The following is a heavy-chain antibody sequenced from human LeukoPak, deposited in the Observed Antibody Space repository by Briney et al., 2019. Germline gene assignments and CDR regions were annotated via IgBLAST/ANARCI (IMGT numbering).Heavy chain of an antibody. D-gene: IGHD4-17*01. CDR1: GGSISSSGYY. V-gene: IGHV4-39*01. Sequence: PSETLSLTCTVSGGSISSSGYYWGWIRQPPGKGLEWIGSIYYSGSTYYNPSLKSRVTISVDTSKNQFSLKLSSVTAADTAVYYCARHPDYGDYRGYFDLWGRGTLVTVSS. CDR2: IYYSGST. J-gene: IGHJ2*01. CDR3: ARHPDYGDYRGYFDL.